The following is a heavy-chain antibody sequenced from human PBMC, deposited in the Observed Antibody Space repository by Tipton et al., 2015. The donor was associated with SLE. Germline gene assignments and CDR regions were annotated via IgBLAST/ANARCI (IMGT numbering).Heavy chain of an antibody. V-gene: IGHV4-34*01. CDR2: INHSGST. CDR3: ARNRDAYNWFDP. Sequence: TLSLTCAVYGGSFSGYYWSWIRQPPGKGLEWIGEINHSGSTNYNPSLKSRVTISVDKSKNQFSLKLSSVTAADTAVYYCARNRDAYNWFDPWGQGTLVTVSS. CDR1: GGSFSGYY. D-gene: IGHD5-24*01. J-gene: IGHJ5*02.